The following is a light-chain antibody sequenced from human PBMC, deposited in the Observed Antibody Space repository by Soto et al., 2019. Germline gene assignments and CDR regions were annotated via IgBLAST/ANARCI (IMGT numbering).Light chain of an antibody. CDR3: NQYGSSPGT. CDR1: QSVSSRY. Sequence: EIVLTQSPETLSLSPGQSATLSCRASQSVSSRYFAWYQQKPGQAPRLLIYGATTRAAGVPDRVGGSGSGTDFTRTISGLEPDDFAVYYCNQYGSSPGTFGQGTKVEIK. V-gene: IGKV3-20*01. CDR2: GAT. J-gene: IGKJ1*01.